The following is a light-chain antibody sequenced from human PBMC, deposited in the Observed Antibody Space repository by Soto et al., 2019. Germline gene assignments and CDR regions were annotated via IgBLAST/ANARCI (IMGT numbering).Light chain of an antibody. J-gene: IGKJ1*01. Sequence: EVVVTQSPGTLSLSPGESAALSCRSSQSVDTRFLAWYQQKPGQAPRLLIYGTYTRATGIPDRFSGSGSGTDFTLTISRLEPEDFAVYYCQQYDNSWAFGQGTKVEIK. V-gene: IGKV3-20*01. CDR3: QQYDNSWA. CDR1: QSVDTRF. CDR2: GTY.